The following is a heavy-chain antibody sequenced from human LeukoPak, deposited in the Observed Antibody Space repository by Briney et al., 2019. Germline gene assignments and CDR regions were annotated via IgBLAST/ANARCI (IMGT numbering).Heavy chain of an antibody. V-gene: IGHV3-48*02. D-gene: IGHD5-12*01. J-gene: IGHJ4*02. CDR1: GFTFSSYD. CDR2: VGRSTTTI. Sequence: GGSLRLSCAASGFTFSSYDMNWVRQAPGKGLEWVSYVGRSTTTIYYADSVRGRFTISRDNAKSSLYLQMNSLRDEDTAVYYCATWLRALDYWGQGTLVTVSS. CDR3: ATWLRALDY.